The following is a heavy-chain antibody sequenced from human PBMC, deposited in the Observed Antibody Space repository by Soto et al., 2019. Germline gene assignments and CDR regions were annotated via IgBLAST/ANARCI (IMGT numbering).Heavy chain of an antibody. V-gene: IGHV1-69*02. Sequence: QVQPVQSGAEVKMPGSSVKVSCTASGGTFTSYTFSWVRQVPGQGLEWMGRIIPILRMADFAQKFQGRVTINADESTSTVYMKLSSLRSEDTAVYYCATSYGSGSAHFDYWGQGTLVTVS. CDR3: ATSYGSGSAHFDY. CDR1: GGTFTSYT. D-gene: IGHD3-10*01. J-gene: IGHJ4*02. CDR2: IIPILRMA.